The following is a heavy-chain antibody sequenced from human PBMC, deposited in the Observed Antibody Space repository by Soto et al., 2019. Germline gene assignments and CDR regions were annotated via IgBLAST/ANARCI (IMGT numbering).Heavy chain of an antibody. Sequence: GGSRRLSCAASGFTFSSYWMSWVRQAPGKGLEWVANIKRDGSEKYYVDSVKRRFTISXXXAXXSXXLXXNXXRAXDTAVYYCARDRTTVIGCAFDIWGQGTMVTVSS. CDR3: ARDRTTVIGCAFDI. CDR2: IKRDGSEK. V-gene: IGHV3-7*01. D-gene: IGHD4-17*01. CDR1: GFTFSSYW. J-gene: IGHJ3*02.